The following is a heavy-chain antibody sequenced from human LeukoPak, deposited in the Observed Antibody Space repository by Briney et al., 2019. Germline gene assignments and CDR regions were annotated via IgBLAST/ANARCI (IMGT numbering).Heavy chain of an antibody. Sequence: SETLSLTCAVYGGSFSGYYWSWIRQPPGKGLEWIGEINHSGSTNYNPSLKSRVTISVDTSKNQFSLKLSSVTAADTAVYYCARVPYYYDSSYYFDYWGQGTLVTVSS. CDR1: GGSFSGYY. D-gene: IGHD3-22*01. CDR2: INHSGST. CDR3: ARVPYYYDSSYYFDY. V-gene: IGHV4-34*01. J-gene: IGHJ4*02.